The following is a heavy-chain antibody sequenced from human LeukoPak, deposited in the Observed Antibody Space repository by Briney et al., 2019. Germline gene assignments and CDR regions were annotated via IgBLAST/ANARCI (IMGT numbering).Heavy chain of an antibody. CDR3: AKGREMATFDY. J-gene: IGHJ4*02. CDR2: ISGSGGST. CDR1: GFTFRNYD. Sequence: GGSLRLSCAASGFTFRNYDMSWVRQAPGKGLEWVSAISGSGGSTYYADSVKGRFTISRDNSKNTLYLQMNSLRAEDTAVYYCAKGREMATFDYWGQGTLVTVSS. D-gene: IGHD5-24*01. V-gene: IGHV3-23*01.